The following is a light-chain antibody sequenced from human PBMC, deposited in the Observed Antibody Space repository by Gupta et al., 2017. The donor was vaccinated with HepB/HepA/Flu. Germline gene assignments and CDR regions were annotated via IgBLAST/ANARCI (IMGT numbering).Light chain of an antibody. CDR2: DVI. V-gene: IGLV2-14*03. J-gene: IGLJ2*01. CDR1: SSDIGAYNH. Sequence: QSALTQPASVSGSLGQSITISCTGTSSDIGAYNHVSWYQQHPGKAPKLMIYDVINRPSGVPNRFSGSKSGNTASLTISGLQEEDEADYYCSSLTTKNTLVFGGGTKLTVL. CDR3: SSLTTKNTLV.